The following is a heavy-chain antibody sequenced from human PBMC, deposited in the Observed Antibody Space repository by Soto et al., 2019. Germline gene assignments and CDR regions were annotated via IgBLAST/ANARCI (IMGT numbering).Heavy chain of an antibody. D-gene: IGHD2-21*02. V-gene: IGHV3-23*01. CDR2: VSGGGDGT. CDR1: GFTFTNYA. Sequence: EVQLLESGGGLVQPGGSLRLSCAASGFTFTNYAMSWVRQAPGKGLEWVSTVSGGGDGTYYADSVKGRFSTSRDNSSNTVYLQMNSLRAEDTAVYYCAKKGLGSLATYCNYGDCHYAFDLWGQGTIVTVSS. CDR3: AKKGLGSLATYCNYGDCHYAFDL. J-gene: IGHJ3*01.